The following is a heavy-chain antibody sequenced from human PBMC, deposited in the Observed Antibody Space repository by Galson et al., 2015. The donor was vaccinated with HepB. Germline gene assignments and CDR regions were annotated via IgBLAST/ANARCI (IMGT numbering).Heavy chain of an antibody. D-gene: IGHD6-19*01. CDR3: AKVFPEKTDGWYRQALYYFDS. CDR2: ITPSGDNT. Sequence: SLRLSCAVSGFTFSYYAVSWVRQAPGKGLEWVSAITPSGDNTYSADSMKGRFTISRDNSQNTLFLQMNSLRADDTAIYFCAKVFPEKTDGWYRQALYYFDSWGQGTRVTVSS. J-gene: IGHJ4*02. V-gene: IGHV3-23*01. CDR1: GFTFSYYA.